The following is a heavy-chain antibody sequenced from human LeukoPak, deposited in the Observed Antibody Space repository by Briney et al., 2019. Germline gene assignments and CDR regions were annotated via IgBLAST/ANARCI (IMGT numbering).Heavy chain of an antibody. CDR2: ISGSGGST. CDR3: ARDSYYYDSSGYQPDAFDI. D-gene: IGHD3-22*01. CDR1: GFTFSSYA. V-gene: IGHV3-23*01. Sequence: GGPLRLSCAASGFTFSSYAMSWVRQAPGKGLEWVSAISGSGGSTYYADSVKGRFTISRDNSKNTLYLQMNSLRAEDTAVYYCARDSYYYDSSGYQPDAFDIWGQGTMVTVSS. J-gene: IGHJ3*02.